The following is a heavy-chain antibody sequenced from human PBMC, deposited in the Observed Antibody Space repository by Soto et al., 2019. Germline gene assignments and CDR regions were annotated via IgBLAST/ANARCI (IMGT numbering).Heavy chain of an antibody. CDR3: ARDGGSGSYSVRRRNYYYGMDV. V-gene: IGHV3-72*01. Sequence: GGSLILSCAASGFTFSDHYMDWVRQAPGKGLEWVGRTRNKANSYTTEYAASVKGRFTISRDDSKNSLYLQMNSLKTEDTAVYYCARDGGSGSYSVRRRNYYYGMDVWGQGTTVTVSS. CDR2: TRNKANSYTT. CDR1: GFTFSDHY. J-gene: IGHJ6*02. D-gene: IGHD1-26*01.